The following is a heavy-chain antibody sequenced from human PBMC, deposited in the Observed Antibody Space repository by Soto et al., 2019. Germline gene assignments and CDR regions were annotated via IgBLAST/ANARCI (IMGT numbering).Heavy chain of an antibody. CDR3: ASVTLADRGGFDY. Sequence: TLSLTCTVSGYSISLGYYWGWIRQPPGKGLEWIGSIYHSGNTYYNPSLKSRVSISLDTSKNHLSLELTSVTAADTAVYYCASVTLADRGGFDYWGLGTLVTVSS. J-gene: IGHJ4*02. V-gene: IGHV4-38-2*02. D-gene: IGHD2-15*01. CDR1: GYSISLGYY. CDR2: IYHSGNT.